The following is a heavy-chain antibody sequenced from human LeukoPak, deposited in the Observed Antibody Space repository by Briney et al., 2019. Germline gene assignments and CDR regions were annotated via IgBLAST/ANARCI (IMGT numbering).Heavy chain of an antibody. J-gene: IGHJ4*02. V-gene: IGHV1-2*02. D-gene: IGHD2-15*01. CDR3: VREHRYCSGGSCYSGGDY. CDR2: INPNSGGT. CDR1: GYTFTGYY. Sequence: GASVKVSCKASGYTFTGYYMHWVRQAPGQGLEWVGWINPNSGGTNYAQKFQGRVTMTRDTSISTAYMELSRLRSDDTAVYYCVREHRYCSGGSCYSGGDYWGQGTLVTVSS.